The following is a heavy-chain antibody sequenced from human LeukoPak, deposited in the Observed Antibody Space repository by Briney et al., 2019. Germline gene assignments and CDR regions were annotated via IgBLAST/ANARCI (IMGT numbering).Heavy chain of an antibody. CDR3: AKAGPQQQPFPTTAFDY. D-gene: IGHD1/OR15-1a*01. CDR1: GGTFSSYA. CDR2: IIPMFGTA. V-gene: IGHV1-69*13. Sequence: SVKVSCKASGGTFSSYAWVRQAPGQGLEWMGGIIPMFGTAKYAQKFQGRVTITADESTSTAYMELSSLRSEDTAVYYCAKAGPQQQPFPTTAFDYWGQGTLVTVSS. J-gene: IGHJ4*02.